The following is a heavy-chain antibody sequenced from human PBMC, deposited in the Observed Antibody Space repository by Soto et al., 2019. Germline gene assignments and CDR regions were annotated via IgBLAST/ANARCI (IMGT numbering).Heavy chain of an antibody. Sequence: QVQLVESGGGVVQPGRSLRLSCAASGFTFSSYAMHWVRQAPGKGLEWVAVISYDGSNKYYADSVKGRFTISRDNSKNXLYLQMNSLRAEDTAVYYCARDHYYDSSGYPRFDYWGQGTLVTVSS. CDR2: ISYDGSNK. D-gene: IGHD3-22*01. V-gene: IGHV3-30-3*01. CDR1: GFTFSSYA. CDR3: ARDHYYDSSGYPRFDY. J-gene: IGHJ4*02.